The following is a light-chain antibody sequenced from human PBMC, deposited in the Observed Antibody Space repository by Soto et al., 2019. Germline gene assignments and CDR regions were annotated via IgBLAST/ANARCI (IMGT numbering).Light chain of an antibody. V-gene: IGKV3-20*01. J-gene: IGKJ1*01. CDR3: QQYGNSRGT. Sequence: VLTPSPGTLALSPRERPTLSCTASQSVSSSYLAWYQQKPGQAPRLLIYGASSRATGIPDRFSGSGSGTDFTLTISGLEPEDSAVYYCQQYGNSRGTFGQGTKVDI. CDR2: GAS. CDR1: QSVSSSY.